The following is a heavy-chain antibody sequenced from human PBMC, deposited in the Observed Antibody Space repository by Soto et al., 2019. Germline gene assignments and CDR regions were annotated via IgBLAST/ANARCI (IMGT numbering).Heavy chain of an antibody. Sequence: QLQLQESGPGLVKPSETLSLTCTVSGGSISSSSYYWGWIRQPPGKGLEWIGSIYYSGSTYYNPSLKSRVTISVDPSKNQFSLKLSSVTAADTAVYYCARHFGDILTGYYQNNYYYYGMDVWGQGTTVTVSS. J-gene: IGHJ6*02. CDR3: ARHFGDILTGYYQNNYYYYGMDV. V-gene: IGHV4-39*01. D-gene: IGHD3-9*01. CDR1: GGSISSSSYY. CDR2: IYYSGST.